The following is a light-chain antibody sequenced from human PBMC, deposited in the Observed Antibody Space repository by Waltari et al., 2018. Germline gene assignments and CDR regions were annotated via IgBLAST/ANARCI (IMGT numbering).Light chain of an antibody. CDR1: PSVFYTTNNKNY. J-gene: IGKJ4*01. V-gene: IGKV4-1*01. Sequence: VMTQSPDSLAVSLGERATINCKSSPSVFYTTNNKNYLAWYQQKPGQPPKLLIYWASTRESGVPDRFSGSGSGTNFTLTISSLQAEDVAVYYCQQYHSPPQTFGGGTKVEIK. CDR2: WAS. CDR3: QQYHSPPQT.